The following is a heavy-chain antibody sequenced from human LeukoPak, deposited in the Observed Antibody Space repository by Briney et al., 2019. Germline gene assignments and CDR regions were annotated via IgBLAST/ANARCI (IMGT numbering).Heavy chain of an antibody. CDR2: ASRGGTT. CDR1: GFSVNNADY. Sequence: PSETLSLTCSVSGFSVNNADYWACVRQPPGERLEWTWKASRGGTTLYKPSLNSRITTSVDGPKTQISLKVRSATAADTAIYYCARVSVAHEIVAGDYFESWGQGTLVTVSP. CDR3: ARVSVAHEIVAGDYFES. V-gene: IGHV4-38-2*02. D-gene: IGHD2-15*01. J-gene: IGHJ4*02.